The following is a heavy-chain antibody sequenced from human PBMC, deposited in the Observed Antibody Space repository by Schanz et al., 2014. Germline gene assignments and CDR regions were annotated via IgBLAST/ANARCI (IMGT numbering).Heavy chain of an antibody. D-gene: IGHD3-10*01. CDR1: GFTFSSYS. J-gene: IGHJ4*02. CDR2: ISSSSDYI. V-gene: IGHV3-21*02. CDR3: AKEGTVVSGSPRDY. Sequence: EVRLVESGGGLVKPGGSLRLSCAASGFTFSSYSMSWVRQAPGKGLGWVSFISSSSDYINYADSVKGRFTLSRDNSKNTLYLQMNSLIVEDTAVYYCAKEGTVVSGSPRDYWGRGTLVTVSS.